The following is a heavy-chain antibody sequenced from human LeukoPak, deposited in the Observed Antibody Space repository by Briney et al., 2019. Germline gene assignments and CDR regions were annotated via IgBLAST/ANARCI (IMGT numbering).Heavy chain of an antibody. CDR3: AREAGYSGSYYDY. CDR1: GYTFPGYY. J-gene: IGHJ4*02. CDR2: INPNSGGT. D-gene: IGHD1-26*01. V-gene: IGHV1-2*02. Sequence: ASVKVSCKASGYTFPGYYMHWVRQAPGQGLEWMGWINPNSGGTNYAQKFQGRVTMTRDTSISTAYMELSRLRSDDTAVYYCAREAGYSGSYYDYWGQGTLVTVSS.